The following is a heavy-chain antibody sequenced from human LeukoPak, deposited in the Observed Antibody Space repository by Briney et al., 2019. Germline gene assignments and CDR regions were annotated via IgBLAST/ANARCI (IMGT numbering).Heavy chain of an antibody. CDR3: AREDIVATNSLGFDY. CDR2: IKQDGSEK. J-gene: IGHJ4*02. Sequence: GGSLRLSCAASGFTFSSYSMNWVRQAPGKGLEWVANIKQDGSEKYYVDSVKGRFTISRDNAKNSLYLQMNSLRAEDTAVYYCAREDIVATNSLGFDYWGQGTLVTVSS. V-gene: IGHV3-7*01. D-gene: IGHD5-12*01. CDR1: GFTFSSYS.